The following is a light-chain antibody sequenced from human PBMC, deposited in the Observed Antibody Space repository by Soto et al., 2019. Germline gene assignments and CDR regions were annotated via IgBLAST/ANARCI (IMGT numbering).Light chain of an antibody. CDR1: QAISNY. Sequence: DIQMTQSPSSLSASVGDRVTITCRASQAISNYLAWYQQKPGKAPKLLIYAASTLQSGVPSRFSGSGSGTDITLTISSLQPEDVATYYCQKYNSAPVWFGQGTKVEIK. CDR3: QKYNSAPVW. V-gene: IGKV1-27*01. J-gene: IGKJ1*01. CDR2: AAS.